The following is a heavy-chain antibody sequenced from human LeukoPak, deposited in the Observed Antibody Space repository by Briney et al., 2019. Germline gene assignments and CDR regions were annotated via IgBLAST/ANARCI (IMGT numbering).Heavy chain of an antibody. CDR2: ISGSGGST. Sequence: GGSLRLSCAASGFTFSSYAMSWVRQAPGKGLEWVSAISGSGGSTYYADSVKGRFTISRDNSKNTLYLQMNSLRAEDTAVYYCAKGTSYSSGWSEIDYWGQGTLVTVSS. D-gene: IGHD6-19*01. CDR1: GFTFSSYA. CDR3: AKGTSYSSGWSEIDY. J-gene: IGHJ4*02. V-gene: IGHV3-23*01.